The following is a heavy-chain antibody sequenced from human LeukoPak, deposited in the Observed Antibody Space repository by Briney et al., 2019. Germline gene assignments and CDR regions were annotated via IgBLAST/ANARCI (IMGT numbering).Heavy chain of an antibody. J-gene: IGHJ4*02. V-gene: IGHV3-23*01. Sequence: GGSLSLSCAASGFTFSSFAMSWVRQAQGKGLEWVSAISGSGGSTYYADSVKGRFTISRDNSKSTLYLQTNSLRAEDTAVYYCAKTSCGDFLHYFDYWGQGTLVTVSS. CDR3: AKTSCGDFLHYFDY. CDR2: ISGSGGST. D-gene: IGHD2-2*01. CDR1: GFTFSSFA.